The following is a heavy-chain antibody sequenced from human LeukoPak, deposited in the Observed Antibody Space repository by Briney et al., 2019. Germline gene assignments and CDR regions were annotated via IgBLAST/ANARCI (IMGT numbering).Heavy chain of an antibody. Sequence: ASVKVSCKASGYTFTSYYMHWVRQAPGQGLEWMGIINPSGGSTSYAQKFQGRVTMTRDMSTSTVYMELSSLRSEDTAVYYCAGGYSITIFGVVLQPGVTPFDYWGQGTLVTVSS. CDR2: INPSGGST. J-gene: IGHJ4*02. CDR1: GYTFTSYY. D-gene: IGHD3-3*01. V-gene: IGHV1-46*01. CDR3: AGGYSITIFGVVLQPGVTPFDY.